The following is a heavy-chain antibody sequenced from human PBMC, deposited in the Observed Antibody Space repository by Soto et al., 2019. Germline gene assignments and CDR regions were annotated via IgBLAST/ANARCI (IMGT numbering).Heavy chain of an antibody. CDR1: GFSFSSYG. J-gene: IGHJ4*02. CDR3: ERDTFTFV. D-gene: IGHD3-10*01. V-gene: IGHV3-33*01. Sequence: EGALRLCNAASGFSFSSYGMHLGRHAPDKGLEWVAVIWYDGSNKYYADSVKGRFTISRDNSKNTLYLQMNSLRDEDTVVYYRERDTFTFVWGQAILVSVS. CDR2: IWYDGSNK.